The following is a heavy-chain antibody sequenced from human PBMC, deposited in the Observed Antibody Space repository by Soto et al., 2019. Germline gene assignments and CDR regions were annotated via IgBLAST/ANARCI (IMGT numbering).Heavy chain of an antibody. D-gene: IGHD3-10*01. CDR2: VSSSGDAA. V-gene: IGHV3-23*01. J-gene: IGHJ4*02. CDR1: GSTFSRFF. Sequence: VQLLESGGGLVQPGGSLRLSCTASGSTFSRFFMSWVRQAPGGGLEWVSAVSSSGDAAYYADSVKGRFTMSRDNLKNTLSLQMNTLRAEDTAVYYCAKIGVFRKGYLSHTRGDYGGQGTLVTVSS. CDR3: AKIGVFRKGYLSHTRGDY.